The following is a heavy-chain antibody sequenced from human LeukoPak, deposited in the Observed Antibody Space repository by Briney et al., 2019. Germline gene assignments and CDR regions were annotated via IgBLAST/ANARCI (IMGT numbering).Heavy chain of an antibody. D-gene: IGHD3-16*01. V-gene: IGHV3-48*03. CDR2: ISSSGSSM. CDR3: ARVRIYVEHQFIH. J-gene: IGHJ4*01. CDR1: GFTFSSFE. Sequence: GGSLRHSCAASGFTFSSFEMAGVRQSPRRGLEWLSYISSSGSSMWYLDSVKGRFTISRDNANNSLYLQMNSLRAEDTALYYCARVRIYVEHQFIHWGQATLVTVSS.